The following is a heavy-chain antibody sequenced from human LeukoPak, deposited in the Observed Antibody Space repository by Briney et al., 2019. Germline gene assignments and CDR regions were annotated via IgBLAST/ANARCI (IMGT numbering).Heavy chain of an antibody. CDR3: ARVMTGYYSDDAFDI. D-gene: IGHD3-9*01. CDR2: IYPGDSDT. Sequence: KPGESLKISCKGSGYSFTTYWIGWVRQLPGKGLEWMGIIYPGDSDTRYSPSFQGQVTISADKSISTAYLQWSSLKASDTAMYYCARVMTGYYSDDAFDIWGQGTMVTVSS. CDR1: GYSFTTYW. J-gene: IGHJ3*02. V-gene: IGHV5-51*01.